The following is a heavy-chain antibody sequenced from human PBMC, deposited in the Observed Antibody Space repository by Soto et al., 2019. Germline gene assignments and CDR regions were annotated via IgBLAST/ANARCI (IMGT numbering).Heavy chain of an antibody. Sequence: PSETLSLTCTVSGGSILNDGHYWTWIRQHPGKGLEWIGRIFFSGTTHYNPALKSRLTLSLDTSQNQFSLKLASVTDADSAVYYCARVPSPFDYYYDMDVWGQGNTVTVS. CDR2: IFFSGTT. CDR3: ARVPSPFDYYYDMDV. V-gene: IGHV4-30-4*08. J-gene: IGHJ6*02. D-gene: IGHD3-16*01. CDR1: GGSILNDGHY.